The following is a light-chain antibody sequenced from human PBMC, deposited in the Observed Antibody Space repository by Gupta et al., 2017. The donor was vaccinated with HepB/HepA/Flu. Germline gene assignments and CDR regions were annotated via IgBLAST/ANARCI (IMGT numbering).Light chain of an antibody. V-gene: IGLV1-44*01. CDR2: SKY. CDR3: AAWDDSLNGPV. J-gene: IGLJ3*02. Sequence: QSVLTQPASASGTPGQTVTISCSGSSSNIGSNTVNWYHHLPGAPPKLLFYSKYRPPSGVPARFSGSKSGTSASLAISGLQYEDEADNYCAAWDDSLNGPVFGGGTKLTVL. CDR1: SSNIGSNT.